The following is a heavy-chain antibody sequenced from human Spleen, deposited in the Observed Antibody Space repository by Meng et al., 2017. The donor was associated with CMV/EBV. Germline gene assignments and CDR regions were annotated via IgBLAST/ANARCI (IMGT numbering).Heavy chain of an antibody. D-gene: IGHD3-3*01. CDR2: ISGSGAST. Sequence: GESLKISCAASGFTFRRYAMCWVRQAPGKGLEWVSCISGSGASTYYADSVKGRFTMSRDNAKNSLSLQMNSLRAEDTAVYYCARDSVVTIFGVVTPKGGFDIWGQGTMVTVSS. CDR3: ARDSVVTIFGVVTPKGGFDI. CDR1: GFTFRRYA. J-gene: IGHJ3*02. V-gene: IGHV3-23*01.